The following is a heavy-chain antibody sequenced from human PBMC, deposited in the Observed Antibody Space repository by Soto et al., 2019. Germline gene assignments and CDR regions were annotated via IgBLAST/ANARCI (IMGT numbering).Heavy chain of an antibody. D-gene: IGHD2-2*01. CDR2: FDPEDGET. CDR3: ATALYCSSTSCSPHNWFDP. J-gene: IGHJ5*02. V-gene: IGHV1-24*01. Sequence: ASVKVSCTVSVYTLTELSMHWVRQAPGKGLEWMGGFDPEDGETIYAQKFQGRVTMTEGTSTDTAYMELSSLRSEDTAVYYCATALYCSSTSCSPHNWFDPWGQGTLVTVSS. CDR1: VYTLTELS.